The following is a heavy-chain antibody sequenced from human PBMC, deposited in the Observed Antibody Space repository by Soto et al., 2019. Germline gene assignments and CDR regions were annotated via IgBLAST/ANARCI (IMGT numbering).Heavy chain of an antibody. CDR1: GGTFSSYT. CDR3: ARDGPKSWFDP. J-gene: IGHJ5*02. V-gene: IGHV1-69*04. CDR2: IIPILGIA. Sequence: SVKVSCKASGGTFSSYTISWVRQAPGQGLEWMGRIIPILGIANYAQKFQGRVTITADKSTSTAYMELSSLRSEDTAVYYCARDGPKSWFDPWGQGTLVTVSS.